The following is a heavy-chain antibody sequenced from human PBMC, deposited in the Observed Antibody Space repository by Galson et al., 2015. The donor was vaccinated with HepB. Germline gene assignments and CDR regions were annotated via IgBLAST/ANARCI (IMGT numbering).Heavy chain of an antibody. CDR1: GFTFSSYA. Sequence: SLRVSCAASGFTFSSYAMHWVRQAPGKGLEWVAVISYDGSNKYYADSVKGRFTISRDNSKNTLYLQMNSLRAEDTAVYYCARRPPEVWGQGTTVTVSS. CDR3: ARRPPEV. J-gene: IGHJ6*02. CDR2: ISYDGSNK. V-gene: IGHV3-30-3*01.